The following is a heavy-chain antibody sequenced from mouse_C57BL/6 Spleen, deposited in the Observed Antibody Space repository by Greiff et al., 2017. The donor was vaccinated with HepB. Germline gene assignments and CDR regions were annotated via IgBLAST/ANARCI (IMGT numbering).Heavy chain of an antibody. Sequence: DVMLVESGGGLVKPGGSLKLSCAASGFTFSDYGMHWVRQAPEKGLEWVAYISSGSSTIYYADTVKGRFTISRDNAKNTLSLQMTSLRSEDTAMYYCERGPAYFDVWGTGTTVTVSS. J-gene: IGHJ1*03. CDR1: GFTFSDYG. CDR3: ERGPAYFDV. V-gene: IGHV5-17*01. CDR2: ISSGSSTI.